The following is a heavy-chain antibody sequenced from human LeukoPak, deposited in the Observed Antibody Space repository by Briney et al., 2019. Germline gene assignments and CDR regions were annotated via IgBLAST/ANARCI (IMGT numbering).Heavy chain of an antibody. Sequence: RTGGSLRLSCAASGFTFSSYSMNWVRQAPGKGLEWVSSISSSSSYIYYADSVKGRFTISRDNAKNLLYLQMNSLRAEDTAVYYCARELGGGVVTLDAFDIWGQGTMVTVSS. CDR1: GFTFSSYS. V-gene: IGHV3-21*01. D-gene: IGHD3-3*01. J-gene: IGHJ3*02. CDR2: ISSSSSYI. CDR3: ARELGGGVVTLDAFDI.